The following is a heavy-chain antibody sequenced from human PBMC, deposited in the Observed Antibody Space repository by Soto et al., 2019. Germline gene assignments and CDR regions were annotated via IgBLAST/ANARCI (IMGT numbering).Heavy chain of an antibody. CDR2: INSDGSST. Sequence: PGGSLRLSSAASGGPFSSYWMHWVRQAPGKGLVWVSRINSDGSSTSYADSVKGRFTISRDNAKNTLYLQMNSLRAEDTAVYYCARAAPYYFDYWGQGTLVTVSS. CDR1: GGPFSSYW. CDR3: ARAAPYYFDY. V-gene: IGHV3-74*01. J-gene: IGHJ4*02. D-gene: IGHD6-6*01.